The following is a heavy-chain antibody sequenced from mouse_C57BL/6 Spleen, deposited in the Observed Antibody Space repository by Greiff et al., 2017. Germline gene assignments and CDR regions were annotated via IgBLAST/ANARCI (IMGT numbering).Heavy chain of an antibody. Sequence: QVQLKQSGAELVRPGSSVKLSCKASGYTFTSYWMHWVKQRPIQGLEWIGNIDPSDSETHYNQKFKDKATLTVDKSSSTAYMQLSSLTSEDSAVYYGARGNYGSSCYWYFDVWGTGTTVTVSS. CDR2: IDPSDSET. J-gene: IGHJ1*03. V-gene: IGHV1-52*01. D-gene: IGHD1-1*01. CDR1: GYTFTSYW. CDR3: ARGNYGSSCYWYFDV.